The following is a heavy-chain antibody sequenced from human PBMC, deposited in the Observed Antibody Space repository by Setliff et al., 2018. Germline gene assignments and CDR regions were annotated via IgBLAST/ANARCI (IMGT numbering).Heavy chain of an antibody. V-gene: IGHV3-30*02. CDR2: IRYDGSNK. Sequence: GGSLRLSCAASGFTFSSYGMHWVRQAPGKGLEWVAFIRYDGSNKYYADSVKGRFTISRDNSKNTLYLQMNSLRAEDTALYYCARERDGYSATPHWAYWGQGTLVTVSS. CDR3: ARERDGYSATPHWAY. D-gene: IGHD5-18*01. J-gene: IGHJ4*02. CDR1: GFTFSSYG.